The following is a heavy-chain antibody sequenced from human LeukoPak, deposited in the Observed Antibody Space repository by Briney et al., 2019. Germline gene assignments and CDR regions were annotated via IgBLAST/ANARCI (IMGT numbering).Heavy chain of an antibody. CDR1: ALTSILDG. J-gene: IGHJ4*02. D-gene: IGHD3-22*01. CDR3: ARTHDSSGYYGF. Sequence: GPSLRLSWAAFALTSILDGMDGVCPAPGKGLEWVAVIWNDGSNNYYADSVKGRFTISRDNAKNSLYLQINSLRAEDTALYYCARTHDSSGYYGFWGQGTLVTVSS. V-gene: IGHV3-33*01. CDR2: IWNDGSNN.